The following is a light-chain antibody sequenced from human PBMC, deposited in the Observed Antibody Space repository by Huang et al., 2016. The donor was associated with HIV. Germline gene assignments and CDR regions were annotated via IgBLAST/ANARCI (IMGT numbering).Light chain of an antibody. J-gene: IGKJ1*01. Sequence: EIVLTQSPGTLSLSPGERATLPCGASQSVSRSYLGWYQQKAGQAPRLLIYVASSRAPGIPDRFSGSGSGTDFTLTISRLEPEDFAIYYCQQYESSPWTFGQGTKVEMK. CDR1: QSVSRSY. V-gene: IGKV3-20*01. CDR2: VAS. CDR3: QQYESSPWT.